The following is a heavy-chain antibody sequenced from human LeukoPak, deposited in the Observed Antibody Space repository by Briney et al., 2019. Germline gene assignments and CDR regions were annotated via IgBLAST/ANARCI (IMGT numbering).Heavy chain of an antibody. CDR3: VRDRGGLPIVY. J-gene: IGHJ4*02. V-gene: IGHV3-74*01. D-gene: IGHD3-10*01. CDR1: GFTFSGYW. Sequence: GGSLRLSCAASGFTFSGYWMHWVRQVPGKGLVWVSRINSDGSTTTYADSVKGRFTISRDNAKNTLYVQMKSLRAEDTAVYYCVRDRGGLPIVYWGQGSLVTVSS. CDR2: INSDGSTT.